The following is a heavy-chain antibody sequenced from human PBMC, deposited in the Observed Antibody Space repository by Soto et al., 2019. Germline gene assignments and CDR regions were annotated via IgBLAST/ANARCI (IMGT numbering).Heavy chain of an antibody. CDR3: AALLAGG. Sequence: QVQLQEPGPRLVSPSETLSLTCTVSGASVTSGDFYWSWIRQPPGKGLEWIGYVYYNESAYYNLSLKSRTSILVDTSKNHFTLELSSVTAADTAVYYCAALLAGGWGQGSLVTVSS. J-gene: IGHJ4*02. V-gene: IGHV4-30-4*01. CDR1: GASVTSGDFY. CDR2: VYYNESA. D-gene: IGHD3-10*01.